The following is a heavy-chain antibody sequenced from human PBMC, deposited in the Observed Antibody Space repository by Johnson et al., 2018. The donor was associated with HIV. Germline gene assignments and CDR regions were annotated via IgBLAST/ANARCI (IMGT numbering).Heavy chain of an antibody. CDR1: GFTFSSYG. CDR3: AKDVGDYWLDAFDI. D-gene: IGHD1-26*01. V-gene: IGHV3-30*02. J-gene: IGHJ3*02. CDR2: IRYDGSNK. Sequence: QVQLVESGGGVVQPGRSLRLSCAASGFTFSSYGMHWVREAPGKGLEWVAFIRYDGSNKYYADSVKGRFTISRNTSKDTLYLQMNSLRPEDTAVFDCAKDVGDYWLDAFDIWGQGTMVTVSS.